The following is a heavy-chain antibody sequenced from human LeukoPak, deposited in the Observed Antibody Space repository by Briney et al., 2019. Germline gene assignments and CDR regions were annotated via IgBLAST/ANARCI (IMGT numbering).Heavy chain of an antibody. CDR1: GFTFSNAW. Sequence: GGCLRLSCAASGFTFSNAWMSWVRQAPGKGLEWVGRIKSKTDGGTTDYAAPVKGRFTISRDDSKNTQYLQMNSLKTEDTAVYYCTTDSYDYVWGSYRYTDYWGQGTLVTVSS. J-gene: IGHJ4*02. CDR2: IKSKTDGGTT. CDR3: TTDSYDYVWGSYRYTDY. V-gene: IGHV3-15*01. D-gene: IGHD3-16*02.